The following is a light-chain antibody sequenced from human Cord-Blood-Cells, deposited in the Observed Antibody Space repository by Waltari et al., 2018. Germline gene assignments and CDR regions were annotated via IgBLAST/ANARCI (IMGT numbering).Light chain of an antibody. CDR3: SSYTSSSLVV. Sequence: QSALTQPASVSGSPGQSITISCTGTSSDVGGYNYVSWYQQHPGKAPKLMIYDVSNRPSGVSNRFSGSQSGNTASLTISGLQAEDEADDYCSSYTSSSLVVFGGGTKLTVL. J-gene: IGLJ2*01. V-gene: IGLV2-14*01. CDR2: DVS. CDR1: SSDVGGYNY.